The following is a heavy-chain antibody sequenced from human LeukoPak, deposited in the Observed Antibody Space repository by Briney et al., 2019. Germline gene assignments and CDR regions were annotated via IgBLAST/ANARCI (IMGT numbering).Heavy chain of an antibody. D-gene: IGHD2-15*01. CDR2: ISGSGVST. Sequence: PGGSLRLSCAASGFTFSSYAMGWVRQAPGKGLEWVSAISGSGVSTFYADSVKGRFTIFRDNPKNTLYLQMNSLRAEDTAVYYCAGGRLNWYFDLWGRGTLVTVSS. CDR1: GFTFSSYA. V-gene: IGHV3-23*01. J-gene: IGHJ2*01. CDR3: AGGRLNWYFDL.